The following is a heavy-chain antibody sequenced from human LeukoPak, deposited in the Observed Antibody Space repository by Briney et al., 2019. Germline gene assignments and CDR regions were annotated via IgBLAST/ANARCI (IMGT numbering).Heavy chain of an antibody. D-gene: IGHD2-2*01. CDR3: VRGLGSYQFDY. CDR2: ISYDGSNK. CDR1: GFTFSSYA. Sequence: GGSLRLSCAASGFTFSSYAMHWVRQAPGKGLEWVAVISYDGSNKYYADSVKGRFTISRDNSKNTLYLQMNSLGAEDTAVYYCVRGLGSYQFDYWGQGTLVTVAS. J-gene: IGHJ4*02. V-gene: IGHV3-30-3*01.